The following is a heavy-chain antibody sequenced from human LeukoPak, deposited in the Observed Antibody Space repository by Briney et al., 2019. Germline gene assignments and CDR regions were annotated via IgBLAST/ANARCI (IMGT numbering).Heavy chain of an antibody. Sequence: GASVKVSCKASGYTFTSYGISWVRQAPGQGLEWMGWISAYNGNTNYAQKLQGRVTMTTDTSTSTAYMELRSLRSDDTAVYYCATAPRGYFDWSPSFYWGQGTLVTVSS. CDR3: ATAPRGYFDWSPSFY. CDR2: ISAYNGNT. J-gene: IGHJ4*02. D-gene: IGHD3-9*01. CDR1: GYTFTSYG. V-gene: IGHV1-18*01.